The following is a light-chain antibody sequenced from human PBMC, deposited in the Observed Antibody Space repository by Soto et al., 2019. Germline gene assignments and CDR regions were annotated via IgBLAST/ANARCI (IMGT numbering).Light chain of an antibody. Sequence: EIVMTQSPATLSVSPGERATLSCRASQSVNSNLAWYQQKPGHSPRLLLYGASTRVTGIPARFSGSGSGTEFTLTISSLQSEDFAIYYCQQHNSWPPVFGQGTKLEIK. CDR1: QSVNSN. J-gene: IGKJ2*01. V-gene: IGKV3-15*01. CDR2: GAS. CDR3: QQHNSWPPV.